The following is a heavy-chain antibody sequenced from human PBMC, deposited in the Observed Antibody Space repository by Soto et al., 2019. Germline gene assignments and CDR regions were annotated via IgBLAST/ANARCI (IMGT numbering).Heavy chain of an antibody. Sequence: GGSLRLSCAASGFPFSRYGMHWDRQSPGKGLEWVADISYAGSNKYYADSVKRRFTISRDNSKNTLSLQMKILRAKYTNVYTNAKDQEDTVKNSYTTAYHCGMDVWGRATTVT. CDR3: AKDQEDTVKNSYTTAYHCGMDV. CDR1: GFPFSRYG. D-gene: IGHD5-18*01. J-gene: IGHJ6*02. V-gene: IGHV3-30*18. CDR2: ISYAGSNK.